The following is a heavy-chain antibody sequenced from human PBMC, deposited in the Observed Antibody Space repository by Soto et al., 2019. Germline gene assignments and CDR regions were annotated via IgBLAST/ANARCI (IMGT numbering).Heavy chain of an antibody. CDR1: GGSISSDY. Sequence: SETLSLTCTVSGGSISSDYWSWIRQPAGKGLEWIGRIYTSGSTNYNPSLKSRVTMSVDTSKNQFSLKLSSVTAADTAVYYCARVSPEWELLYYFDYWGQGTLVTV. D-gene: IGHD1-26*01. J-gene: IGHJ4*02. V-gene: IGHV4-4*07. CDR3: ARVSPEWELLYYFDY. CDR2: IYTSGST.